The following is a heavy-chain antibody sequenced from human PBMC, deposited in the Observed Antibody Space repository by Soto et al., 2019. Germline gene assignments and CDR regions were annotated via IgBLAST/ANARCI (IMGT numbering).Heavy chain of an antibody. CDR3: AKARLRYFDWSENDFDY. J-gene: IGHJ4*02. CDR2: ISWNSGSI. CDR1: GFTFDDYA. Sequence: PGGCLRLSCAASGFTFDDYAMHWVRQAPGKGLEWVSGISWNSGSIGYADSVKGRFTISRDNAKNSLYLQMNSLRAEDTALYYCAKARLRYFDWSENDFDYWGQGTLVTVSS. V-gene: IGHV3-9*01. D-gene: IGHD3-9*01.